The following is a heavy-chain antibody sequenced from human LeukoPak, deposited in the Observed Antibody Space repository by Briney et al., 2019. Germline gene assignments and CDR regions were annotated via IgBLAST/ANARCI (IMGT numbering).Heavy chain of an antibody. V-gene: IGHV3-30*18. Sequence: GGSLRLSCAASGFTFSSYGMHWVRQAPGKGLEWVAVISHDGNNKYYADSVKGRFTISRDNSKNTLYVQMNSLRAEDTAVYYCAKGRDTARDLSDYWGQGTLVTVSS. CDR1: GFTFSSYG. D-gene: IGHD5-18*01. CDR3: AKGRDTARDLSDY. J-gene: IGHJ4*02. CDR2: ISHDGNNK.